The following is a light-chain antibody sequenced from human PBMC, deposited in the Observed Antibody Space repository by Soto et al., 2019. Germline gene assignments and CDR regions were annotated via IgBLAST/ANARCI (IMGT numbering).Light chain of an antibody. Sequence: EIVLTQSPGTLSVSPGERATLSCRASQSVSSSYLAWFQQKPGQAPRLLIYGASGRATGIPDRFSGSGSGTDFTLTISRLEPEDFAVYYCQQYGSSPLFTFGPGTKVDIK. CDR1: QSVSSSY. CDR2: GAS. J-gene: IGKJ3*01. CDR3: QQYGSSPLFT. V-gene: IGKV3-20*01.